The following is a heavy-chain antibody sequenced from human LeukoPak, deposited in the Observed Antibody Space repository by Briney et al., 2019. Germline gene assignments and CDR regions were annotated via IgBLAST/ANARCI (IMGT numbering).Heavy chain of an antibody. Sequence: ASVKVSCKASGYTFTGYYMHWVRQAPGQGLEWMGWINPNSGGTNYAQKFQGRVTMTRDTSISTAYMELSRLRSDDTAVYYCARGYYDSSGYYGFDYWGQGTLVTVSS. J-gene: IGHJ4*02. V-gene: IGHV1-2*02. CDR3: ARGYYDSSGYYGFDY. CDR1: GYTFTGYY. D-gene: IGHD3-22*01. CDR2: INPNSGGT.